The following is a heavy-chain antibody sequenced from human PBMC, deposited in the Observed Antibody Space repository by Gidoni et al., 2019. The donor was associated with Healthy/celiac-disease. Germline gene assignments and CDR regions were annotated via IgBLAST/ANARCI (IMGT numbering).Heavy chain of an antibody. CDR1: GFTFSSYS. V-gene: IGHV3-48*02. Sequence: EVQLVESGGGLVQPGGSLRLSCAASGFTFSSYSMNWVRQAPGKGLEWVSYISSSSSTIYYADSVKGRFTISRDNAKNSLYLQMNSLRDEDTAVYYCARERIGILWLGVGSPGFDPWGQGTLVTVSS. D-gene: IGHD3-10*01. CDR2: ISSSSSTI. CDR3: ARERIGILWLGVGSPGFDP. J-gene: IGHJ5*02.